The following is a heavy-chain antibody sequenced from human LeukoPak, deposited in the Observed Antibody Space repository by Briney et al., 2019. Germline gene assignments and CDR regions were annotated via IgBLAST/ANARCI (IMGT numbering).Heavy chain of an antibody. CDR2: INHSGST. Sequence: SETLSLTCSVSGVSISSGGYYWSWIRQPPGKGLEWIGEINHSGSTNYNPSLKSRVTISVDTSKNQFSLKLSSVTAADTAVYYCATSYRKYSSGWYRDYWGQGTLVTVSS. J-gene: IGHJ4*02. D-gene: IGHD6-19*01. V-gene: IGHV4-34*01. CDR1: GVSISSGGYY. CDR3: ATSYRKYSSGWYRDY.